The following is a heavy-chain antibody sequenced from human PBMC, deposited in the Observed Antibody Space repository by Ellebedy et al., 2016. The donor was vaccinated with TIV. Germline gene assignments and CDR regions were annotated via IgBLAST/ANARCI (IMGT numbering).Heavy chain of an antibody. CDR2: VYYSGSP. J-gene: IGHJ4*02. CDR1: GGSVSSTRYY. D-gene: IGHD2-21*02. V-gene: IGHV4-39*01. CDR3: ARTDPWQPIDD. Sequence: MPSETLSLTCSVSGGSVSSTRYYWAWIRQPPGKGLEYIGSVYYSGSPYYNPSFKSRVTISADTSKNQLSLNLRTVTAADTAVYYCARTDPWQPIDDWGQGILVSVSS.